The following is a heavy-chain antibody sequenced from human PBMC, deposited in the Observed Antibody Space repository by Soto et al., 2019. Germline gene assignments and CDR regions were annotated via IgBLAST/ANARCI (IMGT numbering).Heavy chain of an antibody. J-gene: IGHJ4*02. CDR2: IYPGDSDT. Sequence: PGESLKISCKGSGYSFTSYWIGWVRQMPGKGLEWMGIIYPGDSDTRYSPSFQGQVTISADKSISPAYLQWSSLKASDTAMYYCARRVVVPAAMMKDYFDYWGQGTLVTVSS. V-gene: IGHV5-51*01. CDR3: ARRVVVPAAMMKDYFDY. D-gene: IGHD2-2*01. CDR1: GYSFTSYW.